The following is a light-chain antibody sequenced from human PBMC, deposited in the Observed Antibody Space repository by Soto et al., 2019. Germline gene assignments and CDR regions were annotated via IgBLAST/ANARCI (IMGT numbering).Light chain of an antibody. J-gene: IGKJ2*01. V-gene: IGKV3-20*01. Sequence: EIVLTQSPGTLSLSPGEGATLSCRASQSVANNYLAWYQQKPGQAPRLLISGASNRATGIPDRFSGSGSGTDFTLTISRLESGDFAVYYCQHYGSSPPHTFGQGTKLEIK. CDR1: QSVANNY. CDR2: GAS. CDR3: QHYGSSPPHT.